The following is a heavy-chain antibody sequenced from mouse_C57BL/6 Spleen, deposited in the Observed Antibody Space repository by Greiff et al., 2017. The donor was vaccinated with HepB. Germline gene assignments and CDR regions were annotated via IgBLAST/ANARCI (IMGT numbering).Heavy chain of an antibody. D-gene: IGHD4-1*01. Sequence: EVKLVESGGGLVKPGGSLKLSCAASGFTFSSYAMSWVRQTPEKRLEWVANISDGGSYTYYPDNVKGRFTISRDNAKNNLYLQMSHLKSEDTAMYYCARDGRLFAYWGQGTLVTVSA. V-gene: IGHV5-4*01. CDR3: ARDGRLFAY. CDR1: GFTFSSYA. J-gene: IGHJ3*01. CDR2: ISDGGSYT.